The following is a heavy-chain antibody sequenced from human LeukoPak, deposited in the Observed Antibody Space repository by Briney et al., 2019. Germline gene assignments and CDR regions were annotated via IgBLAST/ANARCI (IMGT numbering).Heavy chain of an antibody. V-gene: IGHV3-7*01. CDR3: ARVRRLFKNGYNQFDY. CDR2: IKEDGSEK. Sequence: GGSLRLSCAASGFTFSSYWMSWVRQAPGKGLVWVANIKEDGSEKYYVDSVKGRFTISRDNAKNSLYLQMNSLRAEDTAVCYCARVRRLFKNGYNQFDYWGQGTLVTVSS. J-gene: IGHJ4*02. CDR1: GFTFSSYW. D-gene: IGHD5-24*01.